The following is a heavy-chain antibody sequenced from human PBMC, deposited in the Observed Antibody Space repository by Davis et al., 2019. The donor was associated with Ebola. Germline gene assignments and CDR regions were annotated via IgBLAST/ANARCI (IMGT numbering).Heavy chain of an antibody. J-gene: IGHJ6*02. Sequence: GESLKISCAASGFTFSSYAMTWVRQAPGKGLEWVANIKQDGSEKYYVDSVKGRFTISRDNAKNSLYLQTNSLRAEDTALYHCARRGAAVGARRDPAVGAPTDYYYGLDVWGQGTTVTISS. V-gene: IGHV3-7*03. CDR3: ARRGAAVGARRDPAVGAPTDYYYGLDV. CDR2: IKQDGSEK. CDR1: GFTFSSYA. D-gene: IGHD1-26*01.